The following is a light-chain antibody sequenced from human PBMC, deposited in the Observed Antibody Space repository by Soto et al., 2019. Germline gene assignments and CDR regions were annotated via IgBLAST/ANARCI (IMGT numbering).Light chain of an antibody. CDR3: QQYSSSSPT. CDR2: GAS. V-gene: IGKV1-5*01. J-gene: IGKJ2*01. CDR1: QSISSW. Sequence: DIQMTQSPSTLSASVGDRVTITCRASQSISSWLAWYQQKPGKAPKLLIYGASSWESGVPSRFSGSGSVTEFTLTIDSLQPDDFATYYCQQYSSSSPTVAQGTKLEI.